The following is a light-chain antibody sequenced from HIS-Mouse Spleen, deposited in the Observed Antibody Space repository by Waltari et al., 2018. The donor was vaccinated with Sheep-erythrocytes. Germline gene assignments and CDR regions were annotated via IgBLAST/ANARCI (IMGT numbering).Light chain of an antibody. V-gene: IGLV3-1*01. J-gene: IGLJ2*01. CDR3: QAWDSSTEV. CDR1: TLADKY. Sequence: SYELTQPPSVSVSPGQTASITCSGDTLADKYACWYQQKPGQSPVLVIYQDSKRPSGIPERFSGSNSGNTATLTISGTQAMDEADYYCQAWDSSTEVFGGGTKLTVL. CDR2: QDS.